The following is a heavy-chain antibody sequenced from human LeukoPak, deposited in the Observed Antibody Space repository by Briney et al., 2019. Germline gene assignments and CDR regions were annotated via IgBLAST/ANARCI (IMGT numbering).Heavy chain of an antibody. V-gene: IGHV4-34*01. CDR3: ARGYDSVWGSYRYTEALDY. D-gene: IGHD3-16*02. J-gene: IGHJ4*02. Sequence: SETLSLTCAVYGGSFSGYYWSWIRQPPGKGLEWIGEINHSGSTNYNPSLNSRVTISVDTSKNQFSLKLSSVTAADTAVYYCARGYDSVWGSYRYTEALDYWGQGTLVTVSS. CDR1: GGSFSGYY. CDR2: INHSGST.